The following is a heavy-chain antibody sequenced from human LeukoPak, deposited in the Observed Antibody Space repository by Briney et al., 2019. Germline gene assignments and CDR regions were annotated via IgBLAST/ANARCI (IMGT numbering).Heavy chain of an antibody. CDR1: EFSVGSNY. J-gene: IGHJ4*02. V-gene: IGHV3-66*01. CDR2: IYSGGST. Sequence: GGSLRLSCAASEFSVGSNYMTWVRQAPGKGLEWVSLIYSGGSTYYADSVKGRFTISRDNAKNTLYLQMNSLRAEDTAVYYCARVYSEYGDSSGAVDYWGQGTLVTVSS. D-gene: IGHD3-22*01. CDR3: ARVYSEYGDSSGAVDY.